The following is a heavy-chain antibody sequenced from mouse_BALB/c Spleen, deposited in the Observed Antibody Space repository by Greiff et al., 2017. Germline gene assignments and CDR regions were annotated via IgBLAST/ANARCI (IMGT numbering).Heavy chain of an antibody. CDR3: ARPYRYNAMDY. J-gene: IGHJ4*01. D-gene: IGHD2-14*01. CDR2: IYPGDGDT. V-gene: IGHV1-80*01. CDR1: GYAFSSYW. Sequence: VKLMESGAELVRPGSSVKISCKASGYAFSSYWMNWVKQRPGQGLEWIGQIYPGDGDTNYNGKFKGKATLTADKSSSTAYMQLSSLTSEDSAVYFCARPYRYNAMDYWGQGTSVTVSS.